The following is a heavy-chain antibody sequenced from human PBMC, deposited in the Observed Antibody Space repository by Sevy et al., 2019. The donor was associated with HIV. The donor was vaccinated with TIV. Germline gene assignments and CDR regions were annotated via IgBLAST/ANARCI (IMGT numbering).Heavy chain of an antibody. J-gene: IGHJ5*02. D-gene: IGHD2-15*01. CDR3: ARDSAYCSGGSCLNWFDP. Sequence: ASVKVSCKASGYTFTSYGISWVRQAPGQGLEWMGWISAYNGNTNYAQKLQGGVTMTTDTSTSTAYMELRSLRSDDTAVYYCARDSAYCSGGSCLNWFDPWGQGTLVTVSS. V-gene: IGHV1-18*01. CDR2: ISAYNGNT. CDR1: GYTFTSYG.